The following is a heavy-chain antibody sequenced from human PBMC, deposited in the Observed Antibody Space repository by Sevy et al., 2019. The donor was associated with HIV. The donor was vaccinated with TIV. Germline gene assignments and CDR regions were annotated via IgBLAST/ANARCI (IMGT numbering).Heavy chain of an antibody. CDR2: VSLGGYTI. V-gene: IGHV3-11*01. Sequence: GGSLRLSCAASGFIFSDYYMAWVRQAPGKGLEWISYVSLGGYTIYYADSVEGRFSISRDDAKDSLFLQMDSLRAEDTAFYYCASRAHYDDADWGFDYWGQGALVTVSS. D-gene: IGHD3-22*01. CDR3: ASRAHYDDADWGFDY. J-gene: IGHJ4*02. CDR1: GFIFSDYY.